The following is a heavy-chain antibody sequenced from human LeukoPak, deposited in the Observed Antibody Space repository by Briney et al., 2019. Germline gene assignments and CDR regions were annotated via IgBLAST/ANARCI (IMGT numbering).Heavy chain of an antibody. CDR2: IYSSGST. V-gene: IGHV4-4*07. Sequence: SETLSLTCTVSGGSINSYYWSWIRQPAGKGLEWIGRIYSSGSTNYNPSLKSRVSMSVDTSKNQFSLKLTSVAAADTAVYYCARGGKATVVTMRGQGILVTVSS. J-gene: IGHJ4*02. D-gene: IGHD4-23*01. CDR3: ARGGKATVVTM. CDR1: GGSINSYY.